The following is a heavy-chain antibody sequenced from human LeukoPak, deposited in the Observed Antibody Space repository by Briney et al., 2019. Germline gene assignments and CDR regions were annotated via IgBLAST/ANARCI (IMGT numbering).Heavy chain of an antibody. V-gene: IGHV4-4*09. CDR3: ARSLATVTTTGRDAFDI. J-gene: IGHJ3*02. Sequence: SETLSLTCTVSGGSISSYYWGWIRQPPGKGLEWIGYIYTSGSTNYNPSLKSRVTISVDTSKNQFSLKLSSVTAADTAVYYCARSLATVTTTGRDAFDIWGQGTMVTVSS. D-gene: IGHD4-17*01. CDR2: IYTSGST. CDR1: GGSISSYY.